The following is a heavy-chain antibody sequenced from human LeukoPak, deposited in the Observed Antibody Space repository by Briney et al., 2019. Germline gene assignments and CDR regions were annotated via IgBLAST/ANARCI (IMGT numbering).Heavy chain of an antibody. J-gene: IGHJ4*02. Sequence: PGGSLRLSCAASGFTFSNYAMHWVRQAPGKGLECVANINQDGSAKYYVDSVKGRFTISRDNAKNSLYLQMNSLRAEDTAVYYCARVYCSGGSCFSYFDYWGQGTLVTVSS. D-gene: IGHD2-15*01. V-gene: IGHV3-7*04. CDR1: GFTFSNYA. CDR2: INQDGSAK. CDR3: ARVYCSGGSCFSYFDY.